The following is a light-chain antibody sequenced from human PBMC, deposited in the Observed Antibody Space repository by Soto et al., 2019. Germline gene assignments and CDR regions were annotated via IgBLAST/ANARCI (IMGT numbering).Light chain of an antibody. CDR1: SSDVGGYNY. V-gene: IGLV2-8*01. Sequence: QSALTQPPSASGSPGQSVTISCTGTSSDVGGYNYVSWYQQHPGKAPRLMIYEVNKRPSGVPYRFSGSKSGNTASLTVSGLQDDDEAVYYCSSYAGNNLLVFGGGTKVTVL. CDR2: EVN. J-gene: IGLJ2*01. CDR3: SSYAGNNLLV.